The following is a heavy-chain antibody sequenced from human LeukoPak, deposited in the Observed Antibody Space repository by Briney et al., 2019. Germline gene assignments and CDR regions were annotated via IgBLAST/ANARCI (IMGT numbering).Heavy chain of an antibody. CDR2: LSGSGGST. J-gene: IGHJ5*02. CDR1: GFTFSSYA. V-gene: IGHV3-23*01. CDR3: AKDPLGYCSGGSCYEWFDP. Sequence: GGSLRLSCSASGFTFSSYAMGWVRQAPGQGLVGVLALSGSGGSTYYADSVKGRVTTCRDNSKNKLYLQMNSLRAEDTAVYYCAKDPLGYCSGGSCYEWFDPWGQGTLVTVSS. D-gene: IGHD2-15*01.